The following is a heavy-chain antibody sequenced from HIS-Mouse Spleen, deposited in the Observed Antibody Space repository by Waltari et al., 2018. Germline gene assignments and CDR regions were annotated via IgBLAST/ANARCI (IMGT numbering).Heavy chain of an antibody. V-gene: IGHV4-39*07. Sequence: QLQLQESGPGLVKPSETLSLTCTVSGGSISRSRYYWGWIRQPPGKGLEWLGSIYYSGSTYYNPSLKSRVTISVDTSKNQFSLKLSSVTAADTAVYYCARETIWSGYNWFDPWGQGTLVTVSS. CDR1: GGSISRSRYY. CDR2: IYYSGST. D-gene: IGHD3-3*01. J-gene: IGHJ5*02. CDR3: ARETIWSGYNWFDP.